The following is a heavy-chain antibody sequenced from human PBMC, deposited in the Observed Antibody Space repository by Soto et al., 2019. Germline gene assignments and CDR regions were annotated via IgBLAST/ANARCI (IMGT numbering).Heavy chain of an antibody. Sequence: QITLKESGPALVKPTQTLTLTCTFSGFSLTTPGVCVGWVRQPPGKALELLALIYWTDAKRYSPSLNSRLTITKDTSKNQVVLTLTNVDPVDTATYYCAHTHNGYDHMALDYCGQGTLVAVSS. CDR3: AHTHNGYDHMALDY. CDR2: IYWTDAK. D-gene: IGHD5-12*01. V-gene: IGHV2-5*01. CDR1: GFSLTTPGVC. J-gene: IGHJ4*02.